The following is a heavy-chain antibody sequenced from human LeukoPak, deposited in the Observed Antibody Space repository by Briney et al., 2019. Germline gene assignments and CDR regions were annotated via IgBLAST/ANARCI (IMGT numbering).Heavy chain of an antibody. CDR2: IYYSGST. V-gene: IGHV4-59*01. CDR1: GGSISSYS. CDR3: AVRYYDILTGPVDY. D-gene: IGHD3-9*01. Sequence: PSETLSLTCTVSGGSISSYSWSWIRQPPGKGLEWIGYIYYSGSTNYNPSLKSRVTISIDTSKNQFSLKLSSVTAADTAVYYCAVRYYDILTGPVDYWGQGTLVTVSS. J-gene: IGHJ4*02.